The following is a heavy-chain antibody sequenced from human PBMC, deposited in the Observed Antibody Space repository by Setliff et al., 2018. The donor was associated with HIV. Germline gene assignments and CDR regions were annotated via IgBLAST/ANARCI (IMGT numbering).Heavy chain of an antibody. CDR1: GGSISSSSYY. Sequence: KTSETLSLTCTVSGGSISSSSYYWGWIRQPPGKGLEWIGSIYYSGSTYYNPSLKSRVTISVDTSKNQFSLKLSSVTAADTAVYYCARAPITIFGVIIIPVYFDYWGQGTLVTVSS. J-gene: IGHJ4*02. CDR3: ARAPITIFGVIIIPVYFDY. D-gene: IGHD3-3*01. CDR2: IYYSGST. V-gene: IGHV4-39*01.